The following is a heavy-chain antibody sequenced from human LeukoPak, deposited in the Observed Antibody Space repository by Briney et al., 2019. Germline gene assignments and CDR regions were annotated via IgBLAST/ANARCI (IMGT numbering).Heavy chain of an antibody. D-gene: IGHD5-18*01. CDR2: ISYDGSSK. V-gene: IGHV3-30*04. CDR3: AREDTAMATPLDY. Sequence: GGSLRLSCAASGFTFSTYAMHWVRQAPGKGLEWVAVISYDGSSKYYADSVKGRFTISRDNSKNTLYLQMNSLRAEDTAVYYCAREDTAMATPLDYWGQGTLVTVSS. CDR1: GFTFSTYA. J-gene: IGHJ4*02.